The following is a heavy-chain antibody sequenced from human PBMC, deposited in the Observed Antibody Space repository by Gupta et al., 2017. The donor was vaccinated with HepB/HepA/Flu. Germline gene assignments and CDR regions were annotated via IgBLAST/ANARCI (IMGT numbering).Heavy chain of an antibody. J-gene: IGHJ4*02. CDR3: ARGTRTFDY. CDR1: GYSFTSYD. V-gene: IGHV1-8*01. Sequence: QVQLVQSGAEVKKPGASVKVSCKASGYSFTSYDVSWVRQATGQGLEWMGWMNPRSGNTGYLQKFQGRVTMTRDTSTSTAYMELSSLRSEDTAVYYCARGTRTFDYWGQGTLVTVSS. CDR2: MNPRSGNT.